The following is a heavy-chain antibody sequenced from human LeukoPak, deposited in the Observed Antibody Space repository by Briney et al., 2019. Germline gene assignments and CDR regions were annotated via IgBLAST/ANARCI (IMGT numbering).Heavy chain of an antibody. CDR2: ITISSSII. CDR3: ARDLSDDYSLDY. V-gene: IGHV3-21*01. J-gene: IGHJ4*02. D-gene: IGHD3-16*01. CDR1: GFSLSDYS. Sequence: TGGSLRLSCAASGFSLSDYSMNWVRQAPGKGLEWVSSITISSSIIYYADSVKGRFTISRDNAKNSLFLQMNSLRAEDTAVYYCARDLSDDYSLDYWGQGTLVSVSS.